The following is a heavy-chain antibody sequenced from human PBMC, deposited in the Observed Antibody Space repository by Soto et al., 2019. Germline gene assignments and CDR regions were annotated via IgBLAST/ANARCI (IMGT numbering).Heavy chain of an antibody. Sequence: GGSLRLSCAASGFTFSSYGMHWVRQAPGKGLEWVAVIWYDGSNKYYADSVKGRFTISRDNSKNTLYLQMNSLRAEDTAVYYCARDGAGQDDNYYYGMYVWGQGTTVTVS. D-gene: IGHD1-1*01. CDR2: IWYDGSNK. J-gene: IGHJ6*02. V-gene: IGHV3-33*01. CDR3: ARDGAGQDDNYYYGMYV. CDR1: GFTFSSYG.